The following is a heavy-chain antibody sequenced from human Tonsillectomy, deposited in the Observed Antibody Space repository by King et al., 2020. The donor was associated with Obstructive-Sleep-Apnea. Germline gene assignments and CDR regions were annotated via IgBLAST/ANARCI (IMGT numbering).Heavy chain of an antibody. Sequence: GQLVQSGGGLVQPGGSLRVSCAASGFTFSSDWMNWVRQAPGRGLEWGANIKEDGSEKYYVYSVKGRFTISRDNAKNSLYLQMNSLRAEDTAMYYCARVVGDKSSDYWGQGTLVTVSS. D-gene: IGHD1-26*01. CDR2: IKEDGSEK. J-gene: IGHJ4*02. CDR1: GFTFSSDW. CDR3: ARVVGDKSSDY. V-gene: IGHV3-7*03.